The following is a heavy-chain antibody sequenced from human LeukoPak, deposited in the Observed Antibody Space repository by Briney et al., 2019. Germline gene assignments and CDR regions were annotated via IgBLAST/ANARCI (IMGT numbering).Heavy chain of an antibody. CDR3: ARDSSIAARSGFDP. D-gene: IGHD6-6*01. CDR1: GGSISSYY. CDR2: INHSGST. Sequence: SETLSLTCTVSGGSISSYYWSWIRQPPGKGLEWIGGINHSGSTNYNPSLKSRVTISVDTSKNQFSLKLSSVTAADPAVYYCARDSSIAARSGFDPWGQGTLVTVSS. J-gene: IGHJ5*02. V-gene: IGHV4-34*01.